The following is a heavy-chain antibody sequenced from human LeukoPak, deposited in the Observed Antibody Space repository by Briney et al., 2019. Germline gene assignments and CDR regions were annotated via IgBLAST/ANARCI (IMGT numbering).Heavy chain of an antibody. Sequence: ALVKVSCKASGYTFTSYAMHWVRQAPGQRLEWMGWINAGNGKTKYSQKFQGRVTITRDTSASTAYMELSSLRSEDTAVYYCTRWLQSALDIWGQGTMVTVSS. CDR2: INAGNGKT. CDR3: TRWLQSALDI. D-gene: IGHD5-24*01. V-gene: IGHV1-3*01. CDR1: GYTFTSYA. J-gene: IGHJ3*02.